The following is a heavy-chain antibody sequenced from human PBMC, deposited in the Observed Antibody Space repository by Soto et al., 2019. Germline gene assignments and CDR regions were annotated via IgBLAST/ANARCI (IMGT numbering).Heavy chain of an antibody. CDR3: ATSTVRIAAAGMDLRYGMDV. Sequence: ASVKVSCKVSGYTLTELSMHWVRQAPGKGLEWMGGFDPEDGETIYAQKFQGRVTMTEDTSTDTAYMELSSLRSEDTAVYYCATSTVRIAAAGMDLRYGMDVWGQGTTVTVSS. J-gene: IGHJ6*02. D-gene: IGHD6-13*01. CDR1: GYTLTELS. V-gene: IGHV1-24*01. CDR2: FDPEDGET.